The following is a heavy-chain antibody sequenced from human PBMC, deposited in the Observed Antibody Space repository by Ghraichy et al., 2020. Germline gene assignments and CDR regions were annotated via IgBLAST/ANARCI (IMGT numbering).Heavy chain of an antibody. V-gene: IGHV4-39*01. J-gene: IGHJ5*02. D-gene: IGHD3-9*01. Sequence: SETLSLTCTVSGGSISSSNYYWGWIRQPPGKGLEWIGSIYYSGSTYYSPSLKNRVTISVDTSKNQFSLRLSSVTTADTAVYYCTKTYYDILTSSFDPWGQGTLVTVSS. CDR2: IYYSGST. CDR1: GGSISSSNYY. CDR3: TKTYYDILTSSFDP.